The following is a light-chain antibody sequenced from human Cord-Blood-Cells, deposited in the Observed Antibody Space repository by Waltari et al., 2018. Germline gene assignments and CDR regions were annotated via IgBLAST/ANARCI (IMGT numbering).Light chain of an antibody. Sequence: SYELTQPPSVSVSPGQTASITCSGDKLGDKYACWYQQKPGQSPVLVIYQDSKRPSRIPERVSGSNAGNTATLTISGTQAMDEADYYCQAWDSSTAWVFGGGTKLTVL. CDR2: QDS. CDR3: QAWDSSTAWV. V-gene: IGLV3-1*01. J-gene: IGLJ2*01. CDR1: KLGDKY.